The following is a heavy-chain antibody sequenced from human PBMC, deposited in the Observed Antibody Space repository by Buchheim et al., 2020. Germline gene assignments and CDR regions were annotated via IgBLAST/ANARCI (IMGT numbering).Heavy chain of an antibody. V-gene: IGHV3-30*18. CDR3: AKDGRGWLQLGYFDY. Sequence: QVQLVESGGGVVQPGRSLRLSCAASGFTFSSYGMHWVRQAPGKGLEWVAVISYDGSNKYYADSVKGRFTISRDNSKNTLYLQMNSLRAEDTAVYYCAKDGRGWLQLGYFDYWGQGTL. J-gene: IGHJ4*02. CDR1: GFTFSSYG. CDR2: ISYDGSNK. D-gene: IGHD5-24*01.